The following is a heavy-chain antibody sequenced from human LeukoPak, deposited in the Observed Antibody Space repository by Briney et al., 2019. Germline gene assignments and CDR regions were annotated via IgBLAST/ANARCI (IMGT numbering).Heavy chain of an antibody. CDR1: GYTFTSYA. Sequence: ASVKVSCKASGYTFTSYAMHWVRQAPGQRLEWMGWINAGNGNTKYSQKLQGRVTITRDTSASTAYMELSSLRSEDTAVYYCARDTDVNRWLLRKTFDYWGQGTLVTVSS. CDR2: INAGNGNT. D-gene: IGHD3-22*01. V-gene: IGHV1-3*01. J-gene: IGHJ4*02. CDR3: ARDTDVNRWLLRKTFDY.